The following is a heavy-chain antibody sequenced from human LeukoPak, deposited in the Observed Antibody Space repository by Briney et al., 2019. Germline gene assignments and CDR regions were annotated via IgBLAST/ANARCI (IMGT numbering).Heavy chain of an antibody. CDR2: MNPNSGHT. J-gene: IGHJ4*02. Sequence: ASVKVSCKASAYTFTTSDINWVRQAAGQGLEWMGWMNPNSGHTGYAQRFQGRVTMTRNTSISTAYLELSSLRSEDTAVYYCARKIPGRRWLPSDSWGQGTLVTVSS. CDR3: ARKIPGRRWLPSDS. V-gene: IGHV1-8*01. CDR1: AYTFTTSD. D-gene: IGHD5-24*01.